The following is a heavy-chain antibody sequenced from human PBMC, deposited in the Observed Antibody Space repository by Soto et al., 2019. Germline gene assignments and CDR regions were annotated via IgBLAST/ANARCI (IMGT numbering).Heavy chain of an antibody. CDR1: GFALTSYS. Sequence: GGSLRLSCAASGFALTSYSMTWVRQAPGRGLEWVAVMSGSGVGTEYADSVKGRFTISRDNSKNTLYLQMSGLRVEDSAVYYCAKDRYCSATSCQDFGSWGQGTLVTVSS. CDR2: MSGSGVGT. J-gene: IGHJ4*02. D-gene: IGHD2-2*01. CDR3: AKDRYCSATSCQDFGS. V-gene: IGHV3-23*01.